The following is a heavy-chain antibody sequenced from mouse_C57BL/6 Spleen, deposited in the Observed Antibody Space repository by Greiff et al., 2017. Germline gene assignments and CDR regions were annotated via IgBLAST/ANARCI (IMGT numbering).Heavy chain of an antibody. J-gene: IGHJ4*01. D-gene: IGHD4-1*01. Sequence: QVQLQQPGAELVKPGASVKLSCKASGYTFTSYWMQWVKQRPGQGLEWIGEIDPSDSYTNYNQKFKGKATLTVDPSSSTAYMQRSSLTSEDSAVXYCARNWDDAMDYGGQGTSVTVSS. CDR2: IDPSDSYT. CDR3: ARNWDDAMDY. V-gene: IGHV1-50*01. CDR1: GYTFTSYW.